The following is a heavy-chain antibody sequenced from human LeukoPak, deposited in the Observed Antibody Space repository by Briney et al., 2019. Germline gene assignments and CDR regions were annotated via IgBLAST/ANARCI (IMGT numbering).Heavy chain of an antibody. V-gene: IGHV1-8*02. Sequence: ASVKVSCKASGYTFTGYYVHWVRQAPGQGLEWMGWMNPNSGNTGYAQKFQGRVTMTRNTSISTAYMELSSLRSEDTAVYYCAGELDYYGMDVWGQGTTVTVSS. CDR3: AGELDYYGMDV. CDR2: MNPNSGNT. CDR1: GYTFTGYY. D-gene: IGHD1-1*01. J-gene: IGHJ6*02.